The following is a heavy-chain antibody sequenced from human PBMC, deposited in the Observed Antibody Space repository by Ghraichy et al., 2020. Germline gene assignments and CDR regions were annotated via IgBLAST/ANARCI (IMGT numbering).Heavy chain of an antibody. Sequence: ASVKVSCKASGYTFTSYYMHWVRQAPGQGLEWMGIINPSGGSTSYVQKFQGRVTMTKDTSTSEVYMDLSSLRSDDTAVYYCARDRVPIEARQYYSDYLCQGPLVPVSS. V-gene: IGHV1-46*01. CDR3: ARDRVPIEARQYYSDY. CDR2: INPSGGST. D-gene: IGHD6-6*01. J-gene: IGHJ4*02. CDR1: GYTFTSYY.